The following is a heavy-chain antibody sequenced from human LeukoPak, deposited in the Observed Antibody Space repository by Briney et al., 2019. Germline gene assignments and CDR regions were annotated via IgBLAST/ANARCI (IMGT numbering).Heavy chain of an antibody. V-gene: IGHV4-39*07. J-gene: IGHJ4*02. Sequence: SETLSLTRPVSGGSVSSSRYYWGWIRQPPGKGLEWIGSIYYTGSTYYKPSLKSRVTISVDTSKNQFSLKLSSVTAADTAVYYCARRAVAGTHWGQGTLVTVSS. CDR3: ARRAVAGTH. D-gene: IGHD6-19*01. CDR1: GGSVSSSRYY. CDR2: IYYTGST.